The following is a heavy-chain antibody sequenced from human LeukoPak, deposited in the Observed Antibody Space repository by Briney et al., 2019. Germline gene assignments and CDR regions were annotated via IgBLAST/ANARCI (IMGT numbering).Heavy chain of an antibody. Sequence: SETLPLTCTVSGGSINSYYWNWLRQPPGKGLEWIGYMDNSGSTNYNPSLKSRVTISADTSKNQFSLRLSSVTAADTAVYYCATWITVIYAFDIWGQGTMVTVSS. CDR1: GGSINSYY. D-gene: IGHD3-22*01. CDR3: ATWITVIYAFDI. J-gene: IGHJ3*02. CDR2: MDNSGST. V-gene: IGHV4-59*01.